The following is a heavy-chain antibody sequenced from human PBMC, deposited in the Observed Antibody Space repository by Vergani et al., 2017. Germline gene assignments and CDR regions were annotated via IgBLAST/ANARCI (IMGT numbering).Heavy chain of an antibody. J-gene: IGHJ4*02. V-gene: IGHV3-23*04. CDR1: GFTFSSYW. D-gene: IGHD2-15*01. CDR2: ISGSGGST. CDR3: AKDPYCSGGSCHRPIDY. Sequence: EVQLVESGGGLVQPGGSLRLSCAASGFTFSSYWMHWVRQAPGKGLVWVSAISGSGGSTYYADSVKGRFTISRDNSKNTLYLQMNSLRAEDTAVYYCAKDPYCSGGSCHRPIDYWGQGTLVTVSS.